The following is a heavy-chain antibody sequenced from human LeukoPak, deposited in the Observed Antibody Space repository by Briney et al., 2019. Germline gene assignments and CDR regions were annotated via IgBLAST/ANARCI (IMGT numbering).Heavy chain of an antibody. V-gene: IGHV1-8*02. J-gene: IGHJ6*02. CDR1: GYTFTSYG. CDR2: MNPNSGNT. CDR3: ARGEYDFWSGYYTGYYYYGMDV. Sequence: ASVKVSCKASGYTFTSYGISWVRQATGQGLEWMGWMNPNSGNTGYAQKFQGRVTMTRNTSISTAYMELSSLRSEDTAVYYCARGEYDFWSGYYTGYYYYGMDVWGQGTTVTVSS. D-gene: IGHD3-3*01.